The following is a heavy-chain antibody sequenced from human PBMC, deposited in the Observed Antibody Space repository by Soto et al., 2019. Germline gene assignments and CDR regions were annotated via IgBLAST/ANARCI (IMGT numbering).Heavy chain of an antibody. D-gene: IGHD3-22*01. V-gene: IGHV4-59*01. CDR2: ISYRGST. CDR3: ASSGIVGREVNTWFAP. J-gene: IGHJ5*02. Sequence: PSETLSLTCTVSAGSITTSYWSWIRQPLGKALEWIGYISYRGSTNYNPSLKSRLTISIDTSKSQISLKLTSMTTADTAVYYCASSGIVGREVNTWFAPWGKGTLVTVSS. CDR1: AGSITTSY.